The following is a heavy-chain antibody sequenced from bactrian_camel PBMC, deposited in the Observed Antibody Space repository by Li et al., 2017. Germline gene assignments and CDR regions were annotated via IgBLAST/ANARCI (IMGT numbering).Heavy chain of an antibody. CDR2: ISSLGALT. CDR3: ATDLGWSSFGY. V-gene: IGHV3S1*01. Sequence: HVQLVESGGGLVQPGGSLRLSCAASGDTRSSYCMGWWRQAPGKGLEWVSSISSLGALTYYADSVKGRFTISRDNAKNTLYLQMNSLKTEDTAVYYCATDLGWSSFGYWGQGTQVTVS. CDR1: GDTRSSYC. D-gene: IGHD6*01. J-gene: IGHJ6*01.